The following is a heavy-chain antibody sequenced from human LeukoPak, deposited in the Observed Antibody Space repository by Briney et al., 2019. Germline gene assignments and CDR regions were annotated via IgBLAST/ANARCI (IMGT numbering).Heavy chain of an antibody. CDR1: GGTFSSYA. V-gene: IGHV1-69*13. CDR3: AKGAQDYGDSTTDY. J-gene: IGHJ4*02. D-gene: IGHD4-17*01. Sequence: ASVKVSCKASGGTFSSYAISWVRQAPGQGLEWMGGIIPIFGTANYAQKFQGRVTITADESTSTAYMELSSLRSEDTAVYYCAKGAQDYGDSTTDYWGQGTLVTVSS. CDR2: IIPIFGTA.